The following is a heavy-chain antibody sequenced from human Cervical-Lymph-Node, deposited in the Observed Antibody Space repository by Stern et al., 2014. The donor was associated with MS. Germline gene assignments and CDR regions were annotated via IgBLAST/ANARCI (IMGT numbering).Heavy chain of an antibody. CDR2: IIPILGLP. CDR1: GGTFISSYA. V-gene: IGHV1-69*09. D-gene: IGHD2-15*01. CDR3: ARGVVSNRAAATLHNLFDP. Sequence: QLVQSGAEVKKPGSSVNVSCKASGGTFISSYAITWMRQAPGQGLEWMGRIIPILGLPNYAQKFQGRVTLPADTSTSTTYMELSSLRSEDTAVYYCARGVVSNRAAATLHNLFDPWGQGTLVTVSS. J-gene: IGHJ5*02.